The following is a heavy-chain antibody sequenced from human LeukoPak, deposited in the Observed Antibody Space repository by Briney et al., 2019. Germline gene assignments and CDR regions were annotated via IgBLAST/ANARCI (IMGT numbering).Heavy chain of an antibody. D-gene: IGHD2-2*01. CDR1: GFTFSSYS. V-gene: IGHV3-21*01. J-gene: IGHJ4*02. CDR3: ARDYCSSTSCYGGYYFDY. Sequence: GGSLRLSCAASGFTFSSYSMNWVRQAPGKGLEWVSSISSSSSYIYYADSVKGRFTISRDNAKNSLYLQMNSLRAEDTAVYYCARDYCSSTSCYGGYYFDYWGQGTLVTVSS. CDR2: ISSSSSYI.